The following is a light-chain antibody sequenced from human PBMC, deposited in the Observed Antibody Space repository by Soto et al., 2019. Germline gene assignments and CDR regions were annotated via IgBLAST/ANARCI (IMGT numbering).Light chain of an antibody. CDR2: KAS. CDR1: QSISSW. Sequence: DIQMTQSPSTLSASVGDRVTITGRASQSISSWLAWYQQRPGKAPKLLIHKASNLESGVPSRFSGSGSGTEFTLTISSLQSEDFAVYYCQQYNNWPPWTFGQGTKVDI. CDR3: QQYNNWPPWT. J-gene: IGKJ1*01. V-gene: IGKV1-5*03.